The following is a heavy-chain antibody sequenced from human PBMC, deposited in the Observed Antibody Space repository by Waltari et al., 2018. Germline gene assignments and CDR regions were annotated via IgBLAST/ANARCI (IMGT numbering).Heavy chain of an antibody. CDR2: IYYSGST. D-gene: IGHD3-16*01. Sequence: QLQLQESGPGLVKPSETLSLTCTVSGGSISSSSYYWGWIRQPPGKGLEWIGSIYYSGSTYYNPSLKSRVTISVDTSKNQFSLKLSSLRSEDTAVYYCARGQDLGYWGQGTLVTVSS. V-gene: IGHV4-39*07. J-gene: IGHJ4*02. CDR1: GGSISSSSYY. CDR3: ARGQDLGY.